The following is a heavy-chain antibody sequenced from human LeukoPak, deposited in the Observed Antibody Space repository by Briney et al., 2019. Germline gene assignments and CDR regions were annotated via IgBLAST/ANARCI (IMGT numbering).Heavy chain of an antibody. V-gene: IGHV3-7*01. CDR3: ARYHHITIFGVVIPNWFDP. Sequence: GGPLRLSCAASGFPFSSYAMSLVRQAPGKGLEWVANIKQYGSEKYYVDSVKGRFTISRDNAKNSLYLQMNSLRAEDTAVYYCARYHHITIFGVVIPNWFDPWGQGTLVTVSS. J-gene: IGHJ5*02. CDR1: GFPFSSYA. D-gene: IGHD3-3*01. CDR2: IKQYGSEK.